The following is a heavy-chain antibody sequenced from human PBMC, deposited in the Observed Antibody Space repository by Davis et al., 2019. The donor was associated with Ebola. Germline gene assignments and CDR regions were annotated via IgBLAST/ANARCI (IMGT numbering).Heavy chain of an antibody. V-gene: IGHV3-7*01. D-gene: IGHD3-10*01. CDR2: IKQDGSEK. CDR1: GFTFSSYW. CDR3: ARGGYGSGSYYNDVYFDY. J-gene: IGHJ4*02. Sequence: PGGSLRLSCAASGFTFSSYWMSWVRQAPGKGLEWVANIKQDGSEKYYVDSVKGRFTISRDNAKNSLYLQMNSLRDEDTAVYYCARGGYGSGSYYNDVYFDYWGQGTLVTVSS.